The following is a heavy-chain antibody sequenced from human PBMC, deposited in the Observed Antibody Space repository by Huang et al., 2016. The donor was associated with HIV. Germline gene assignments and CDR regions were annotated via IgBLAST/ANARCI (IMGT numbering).Heavy chain of an antibody. J-gene: IGHJ3*02. CDR1: GYTGSELS. Sequence: QVQLVESGAELKKPGASVRVSCKVSGYTGSELSLHGVRQAPEKGLEWMGGLEPEEGETIYAQRLQGRVTMTEDTSTDTAYMELSSLRPEDTAVYYCATSTPDVGAGVLRSAFDIWGQGTMVTVSS. D-gene: IGHD2-15*01. CDR3: ATSTPDVGAGVLRSAFDI. V-gene: IGHV1-24*01. CDR2: LEPEEGET.